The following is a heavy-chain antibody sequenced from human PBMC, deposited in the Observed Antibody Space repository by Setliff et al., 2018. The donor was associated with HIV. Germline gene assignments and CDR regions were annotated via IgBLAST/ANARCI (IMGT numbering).Heavy chain of an antibody. Sequence: ASVKVSCKASGYTFTSYYIHWVRQAPGQGLEWMGVIHPSGGSTSYAQSFQDRVTMTRDTSTSTVYMELSSLRSENTAVYYCARVRYCSGGSCYGGEYWFDPWGQGTLVTVSS. D-gene: IGHD2-15*01. CDR2: IHPSGGST. J-gene: IGHJ5*02. CDR3: ARVRYCSGGSCYGGEYWFDP. V-gene: IGHV1-46*01. CDR1: GYTFTSYY.